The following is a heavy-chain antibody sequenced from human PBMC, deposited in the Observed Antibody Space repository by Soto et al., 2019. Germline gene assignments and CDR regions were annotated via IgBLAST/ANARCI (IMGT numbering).Heavy chain of an antibody. V-gene: IGHV4-61*01. CDR1: GGSVSTGMKY. D-gene: IGHD3-10*01. Sequence: NPSETLSLTCTVSGGSVSTGMKYWGWVRQTPGKALEFIGYMYKTGETLLNSSLKSRVTLSMETSKNQFSLTLSSVTAADTAVYFCMKAHESGDFLGMSVWGPGTTVTVSS. CDR3: MKAHESGDFLGMSV. J-gene: IGHJ6*02. CDR2: MYKTGET.